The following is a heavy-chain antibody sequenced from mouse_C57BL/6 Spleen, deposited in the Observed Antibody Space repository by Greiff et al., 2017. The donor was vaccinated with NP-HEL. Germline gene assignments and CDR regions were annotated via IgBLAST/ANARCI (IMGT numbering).Heavy chain of an antibody. CDR3: ARETDYGSSSDY. CDR1: GYTFTSYW. J-gene: IGHJ2*01. Sequence: QVQLQQPGAELVKPGASVKMSCKASGYTFTSYWITWVKQRPGQGLEWIGDIYPGSGSTNYNEKFKSKATLTVDTSSSTAYMQLSSLTSEDSAVYYCARETDYGSSSDYWGQGTTLTVSS. V-gene: IGHV1-55*01. D-gene: IGHD1-1*01. CDR2: IYPGSGST.